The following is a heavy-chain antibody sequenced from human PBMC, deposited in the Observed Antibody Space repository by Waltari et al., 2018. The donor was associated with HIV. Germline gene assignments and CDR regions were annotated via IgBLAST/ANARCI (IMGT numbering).Heavy chain of an antibody. J-gene: IGHJ6*02. Sequence: QVQLVESGGGVVQTGRSLRLSCAASGVTFCSYGLHWVRQAPGKGLEWVSFLWYVGSNKYYVDSVKGRFTISRDNSKNTLYLQMNSLRAEDTAVYYCARDYQGGQGGMDVWGQGTTVTAFS. CDR2: LWYVGSNK. CDR3: ARDYQGGQGGMDV. V-gene: IGHV3-33*01. CDR1: GVTFCSYG. D-gene: IGHD3-16*01.